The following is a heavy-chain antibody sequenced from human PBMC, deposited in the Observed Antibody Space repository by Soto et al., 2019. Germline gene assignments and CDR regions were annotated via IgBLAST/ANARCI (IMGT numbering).Heavy chain of an antibody. CDR1: GGSFSGYY. V-gene: IGHV4-34*01. CDR3: ARGRRYSGYDSFFDY. D-gene: IGHD5-12*01. CDR2: INHSGST. Sequence: SETLSLTCAVYGGSFSGYYWSWIRQPPGKGLEWIGEINHSGSTNYNPSLKSRVTISVDTSKNQFSLKLSSVTAADTAVYYCARGRRYSGYDSFFDYWGQGTLVTSPQ. J-gene: IGHJ4*02.